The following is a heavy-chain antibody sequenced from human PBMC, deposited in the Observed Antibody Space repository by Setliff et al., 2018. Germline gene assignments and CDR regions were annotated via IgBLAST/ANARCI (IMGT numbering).Heavy chain of an antibody. CDR1: GFTFSSYW. CDR3: ATPGEYYYDSSGYYYGGWYFDY. D-gene: IGHD3-22*01. CDR2: IKQDGSEK. Sequence: PGGSLRLSCAASGFTFSSYWMSWVRQAPGKGLEWVANIKQDGSEKYYVDSVKGRFTISRDNAKNSLYLQMNSLRAEDTAVYYCATPGEYYYDSSGYYYGGWYFDYWGQGTLVTVSS. V-gene: IGHV3-7*01. J-gene: IGHJ4*02.